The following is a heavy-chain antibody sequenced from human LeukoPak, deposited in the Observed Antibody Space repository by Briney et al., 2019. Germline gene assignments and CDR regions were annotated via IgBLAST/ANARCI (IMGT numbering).Heavy chain of an antibody. CDR2: ISGSGGST. V-gene: IGHV3-23*01. J-gene: IGHJ4*02. D-gene: IGHD6-6*01. CDR3: AREYSSSSGKALDY. Sequence: PGGSLRLSCAASGFTFSSYAMSWVRQAPGKGLEWVSAISGSGGSTYYADSVKGRFTISRDNSKNTLYLQMNSLRAEDTAVYYCAREYSSSSGKALDYWGQGTLVTVSS. CDR1: GFTFSSYA.